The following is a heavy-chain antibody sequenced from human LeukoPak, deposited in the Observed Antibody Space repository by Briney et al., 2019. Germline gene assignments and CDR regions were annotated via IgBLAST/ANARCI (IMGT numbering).Heavy chain of an antibody. D-gene: IGHD1-7*01. CDR2: IYYSGST. CDR1: GGSISSYY. CDR3: ARADRNYVSVRFDY. Sequence: SETLSLTFTVFGGSISSYYWSWIRQPPGKGLEFIGYIYYSGSTNYNPSLKSRVTISVDTSKNQFSLKLSSVTAADTAVYYCARADRNYVSVRFDYWGQGTLVTVSS. V-gene: IGHV4-59*01. J-gene: IGHJ4*02.